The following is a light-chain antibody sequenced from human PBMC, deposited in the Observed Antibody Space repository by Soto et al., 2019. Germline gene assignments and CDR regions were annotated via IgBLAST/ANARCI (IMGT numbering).Light chain of an antibody. J-gene: IGKJ2*01. CDR3: QQRSNWPYT. CDR2: DAS. Sequence: EIVLTQSPATLSLSPGERATLSCRASQSVSSYLAWYQQKPGQAPRLLIYDASNRATGIPARFSGSGSGTDFTLTISSLEPEEFAVYYCQQRSNWPYTFGQGNKLEIK. V-gene: IGKV3-11*01. CDR1: QSVSSY.